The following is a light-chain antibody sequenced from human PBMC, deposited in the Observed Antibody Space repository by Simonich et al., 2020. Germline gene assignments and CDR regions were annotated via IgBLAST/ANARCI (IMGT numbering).Light chain of an antibody. V-gene: IGLV3-10*01. CDR3: YSTDSSGNHRV. J-gene: IGLJ2*01. Sequence: SYELTQPPSVSVSPGQTARITCSGDALPKKYAYWYQQKSGQAPVLVIYEDSKRPSGSPEGFSGSSSGTMATLTSSGAQVEDEADYYCYSTDSSGNHRVFGGGTKLTVL. CDR2: EDS. CDR1: ALPKKY.